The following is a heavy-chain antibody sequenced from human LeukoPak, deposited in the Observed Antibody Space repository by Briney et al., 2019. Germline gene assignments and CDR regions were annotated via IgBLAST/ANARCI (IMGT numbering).Heavy chain of an antibody. D-gene: IGHD2-15*01. J-gene: IGHJ4*02. CDR1: GFTFCSYA. CDR3: AKEPIVSPIVVVVAATQS. V-gene: IGHV3-23*01. Sequence: PGGSLRLSCAASGFTFCSYAMSWGRQAPGKGLELVPAISGSGGSTYYADSVKGRFTISRDNSKNTLYLQMNSLRAEDTAVYYCAKEPIVSPIVVVVAATQSWGQGTLVTVSS. CDR2: ISGSGGST.